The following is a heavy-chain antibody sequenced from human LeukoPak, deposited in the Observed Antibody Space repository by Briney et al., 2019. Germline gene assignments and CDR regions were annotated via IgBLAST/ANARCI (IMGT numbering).Heavy chain of an antibody. J-gene: IGHJ5*02. CDR1: GAPINSYH. V-gene: IGHV4-59*01. D-gene: IGHD5-24*01. CDR3: ARGDGYSPGFDT. CDR2: SSYTGSP. Sequence: SETLSLTCTVSGAPINSYHWSWIRQPPGRALDWIGYSSYTGSPKYTPSLKSRVIMSKDTSKNQISLKLSAVTAADTAVYYCARGDGYSPGFDTWGQGTLVTVS.